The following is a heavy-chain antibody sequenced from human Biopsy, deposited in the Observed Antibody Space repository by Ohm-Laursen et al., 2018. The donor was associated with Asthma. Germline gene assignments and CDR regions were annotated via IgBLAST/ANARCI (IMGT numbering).Heavy chain of an antibody. J-gene: IGHJ4*02. D-gene: IGHD3-22*01. Sequence: SVKVSCKASGGSFSNFAFSWVRQAPGHGLEWMGTILTKFDIASYAEKFQGRVTITADKSTSTTYMELSRLRSEDTAVYYCARSYDTDSYPVLVLDYWGQGTLVTVSS. CDR3: ARSYDTDSYPVLVLDY. CDR1: GGSFSNFA. CDR2: ILTKFDIA. V-gene: IGHV1-69*04.